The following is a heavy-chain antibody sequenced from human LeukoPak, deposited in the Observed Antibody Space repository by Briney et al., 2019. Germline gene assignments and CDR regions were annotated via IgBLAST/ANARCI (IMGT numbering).Heavy chain of an antibody. J-gene: IGHJ4*02. CDR1: GGPISSSSYY. CDR3: ARQSRFPPDY. V-gene: IGHV4-39*01. CDR2: IYYSGST. Sequence: SETLSLTCTVSGGPISSSSYYWGWIRQPPGKGLEWIGSIYYSGSTYYNPSLKSRVTISVDTSKNQFSLKVNSVPAANTAGYFCARQSRFPPDYWGQGTLVTVSS.